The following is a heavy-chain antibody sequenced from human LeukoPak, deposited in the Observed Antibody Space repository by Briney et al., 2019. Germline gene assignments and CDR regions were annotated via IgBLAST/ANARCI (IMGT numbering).Heavy chain of an antibody. CDR3: ARDTAGVPIDVWTLPRSYYGADY. CDR1: GGTFSSYA. V-gene: IGHV1-69*06. Sequence: GASVKVSCKASGGTFSSYAISWVRQAPGQGLEWMGGIIPIFGTANYAQKFQGRVTITADKSTSTAYMELSSLRSEDTAVYYCARDTAGVPIDVWTLPRSYYGADYWGQGTLVTVSS. D-gene: IGHD3-10*01. CDR2: IIPIFGTA. J-gene: IGHJ4*02.